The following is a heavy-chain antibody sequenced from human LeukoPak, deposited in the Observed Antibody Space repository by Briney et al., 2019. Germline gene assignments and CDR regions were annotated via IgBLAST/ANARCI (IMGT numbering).Heavy chain of an antibody. J-gene: IGHJ5*02. D-gene: IGHD3-10*01. CDR3: AADRQQGGSGSYWFDP. CDR1: DGSITTYY. Sequence: PSETLSLTCTVSDGSITTYYWSWIRQPAGKGLEWIGHIYYSGSTTYNPSLKSRVTMSVDTSKNQFSLKLTSVTPADTAIYYCAADRQQGGSGSYWFDPWGQGTLVTVSS. V-gene: IGHV4-59*01. CDR2: IYYSGST.